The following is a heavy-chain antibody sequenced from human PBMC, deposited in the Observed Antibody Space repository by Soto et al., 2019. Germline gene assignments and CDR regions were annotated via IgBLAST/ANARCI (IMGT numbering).Heavy chain of an antibody. D-gene: IGHD5-18*01. CDR3: ARGQKDTAYYYYGMDV. V-gene: IGHV3-21*01. CDR2: ISSSSSYI. CDR1: GFTFSSYS. J-gene: IGHJ6*02. Sequence: GGSLRLSCAASGFTFSSYSMNWVRQAPGKGLEWVSSISSSSSYIYYADSVKGRFTISRDNAKNSLYLQMNSLRAEDTAVYYCARGQKDTAYYYYGMDVWGQGITVTVSS.